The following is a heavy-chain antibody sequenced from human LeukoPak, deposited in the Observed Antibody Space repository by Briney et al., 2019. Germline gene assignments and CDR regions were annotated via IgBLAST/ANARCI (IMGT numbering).Heavy chain of an antibody. V-gene: IGHV1-46*01. D-gene: IGHD5-24*01. J-gene: IGHJ4*02. CDR1: GYTFTSNY. CDR2: IYPRDGST. CDR3: ARDQDGVDY. Sequence: ASVKVSCKASGYTFTSNYIHWVRQAPGQGLEGMGMIYPRDGSTSYAQKFQGRVTVTRDTSTSTVHMELSSMRSEDTAVYYCARDQDGVDYWGQETLVTVSS.